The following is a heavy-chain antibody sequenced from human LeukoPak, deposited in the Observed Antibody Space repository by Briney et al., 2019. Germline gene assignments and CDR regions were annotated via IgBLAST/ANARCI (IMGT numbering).Heavy chain of an antibody. CDR3: TTDLGR. CDR1: GFTFNTAW. J-gene: IGHJ1*01. CDR2: IKSKRDGGTT. V-gene: IGHV3-15*01. Sequence: GGSLRLSCAASGFTFNTAWMAWVRQSPGKGLEWVGRIKSKRDGGTTYYGASVKGRFTLSRDDSKDTLFLQMNSLKIDDTALYYCTTDLGRWGQGTLVTVSS.